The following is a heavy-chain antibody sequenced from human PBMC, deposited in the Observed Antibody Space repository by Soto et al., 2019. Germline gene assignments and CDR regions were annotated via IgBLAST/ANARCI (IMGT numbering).Heavy chain of an antibody. CDR1: GFTFSDYY. CDR2: ISSSSSHT. J-gene: IGHJ4*02. CDR3: ARCLGRSIQPLDF. D-gene: IGHD5-18*01. V-gene: IGHV3-11*03. Sequence: PGGSLRPSCAASGFTFSDYYMNWIRQAPGKGLEWVSYISSSSSHTNYADSVKGRFTISRDNAKNSLYLQMNSLRVEDTAVYYCARCLGRSIQPLDFWGQGTLVTVSS.